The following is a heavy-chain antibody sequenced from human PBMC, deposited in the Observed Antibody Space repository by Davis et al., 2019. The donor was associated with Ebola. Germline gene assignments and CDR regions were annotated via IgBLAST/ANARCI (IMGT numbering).Heavy chain of an antibody. CDR1: GYTFTSYG. CDR3: ARAITMIVAESWFDP. J-gene: IGHJ5*02. Sequence: AASVKVSCKASGYTFTSYGISWVRQAPGQGLEWMGWISAYNGNTNYAQKLQGRVTMTTDTSTSTAYMELRSLRSDDPAVYYCARAITMIVAESWFDPWGQGTLVTVSS. V-gene: IGHV1-18*01. D-gene: IGHD3-22*01. CDR2: ISAYNGNT.